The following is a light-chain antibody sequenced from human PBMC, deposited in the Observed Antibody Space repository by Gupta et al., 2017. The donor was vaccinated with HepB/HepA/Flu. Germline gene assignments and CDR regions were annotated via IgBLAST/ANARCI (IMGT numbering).Light chain of an antibody. CDR3: QTWESSDVV. V-gene: IGLV3-1*01. CDR2: ENR. J-gene: IGLJ2*01. Sequence: SYELRQPHSVSVSPGQTATITCAGANLGQRYVCGYQQKPGQSPVLVIYENRKRPSGIPGRFSGSNSGNTATLTISVTQAMDEADYYCQTWESSDVVFGGGTKRTVL. CDR1: NLGQRY.